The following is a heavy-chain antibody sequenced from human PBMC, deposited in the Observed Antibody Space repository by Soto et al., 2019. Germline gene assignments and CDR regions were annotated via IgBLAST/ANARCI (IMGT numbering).Heavy chain of an antibody. D-gene: IGHD1-20*01. CDR2: IIPIFGTA. CDR3: ARVTITGSPYYYYGMDV. J-gene: IGHJ6*02. Sequence: ASVKVSCKASGGTFSSYAISWVRQAPGQGLEWMGGIIPIFGTANYAQKFQGRVTITADESTSTAYMELSSLRSEDTAVYYCARVTITGSPYYYYGMDVWGQGTTVTVSS. CDR1: GGTFSSYA. V-gene: IGHV1-69*13.